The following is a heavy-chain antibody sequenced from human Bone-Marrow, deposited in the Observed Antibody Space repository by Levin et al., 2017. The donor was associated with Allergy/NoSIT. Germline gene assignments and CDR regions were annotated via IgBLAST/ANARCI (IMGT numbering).Heavy chain of an antibody. J-gene: IGHJ4*02. CDR3: AKGLGITNYFDY. Sequence: GGSLRLSCTASGFSFNSYAMHWVRQAPGKGLEWVAVMSYDGSKTYYADSVKGRITISRDNSENTLYLQMNSLRAEDTAVYFCAKGLGITNYFDYWGQGTLVTVSS. CDR2: MSYDGSKT. D-gene: IGHD3-3*01. CDR1: GFSFNSYA. V-gene: IGHV3-30*18.